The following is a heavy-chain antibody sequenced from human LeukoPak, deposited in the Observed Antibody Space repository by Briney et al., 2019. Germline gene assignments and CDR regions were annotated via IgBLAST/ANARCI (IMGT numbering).Heavy chain of an antibody. J-gene: IGHJ4*02. D-gene: IGHD3-22*01. V-gene: IGHV3-30*02. Sequence: GGSLRLSCAASGFTFSSYGVHWVRQAPGKGLEWVAFIRYDGNNKYYADSVKGRFTVSRDNSKNTLYLQMNSLRAEDTAVYYCVKDSTHFRVWDSYDTAGLNYWGQGTLVTVSS. CDR1: GFTFSSYG. CDR3: VKDSTHFRVWDSYDTAGLNY. CDR2: IRYDGNNK.